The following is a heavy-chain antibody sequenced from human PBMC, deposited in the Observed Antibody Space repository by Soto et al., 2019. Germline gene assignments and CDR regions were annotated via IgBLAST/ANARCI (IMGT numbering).Heavy chain of an antibody. V-gene: IGHV4-61*01. J-gene: IGHJ4*02. CDR3: ARHSLRARPFGGVIAPPPDY. CDR2: IYQSGST. CDR1: GVSVNSGNYY. D-gene: IGHD3-16*02. Sequence: SETLSLTCTVSGVSVNSGNYYWSWIRQTPGKGLEWIGYIYQSGSTRYNPSLKSRVTISLDTSKNQFSLKMSSVTAADTAVYSCARHSLRARPFGGVIAPPPDYWGQGTLVTVSS.